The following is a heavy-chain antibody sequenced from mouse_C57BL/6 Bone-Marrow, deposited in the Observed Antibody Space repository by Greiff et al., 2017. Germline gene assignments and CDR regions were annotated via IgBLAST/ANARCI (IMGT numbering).Heavy chain of an antibody. D-gene: IGHD1-1*01. CDR1: GYSITSGYY. V-gene: IGHV3-6*01. CDR3: AREEDYYGSSYGFAY. CDR2: ISYDGSN. J-gene: IGHJ3*01. Sequence: VQLKESGPGLVKPSQSLSLTCSVTGYSITSGYYWNWIRQFPGNKREWMGYISYDGSNNYNPSLKNRISITRDTSKNQFFLKLNSVTTEDTATYYCAREEDYYGSSYGFAYWGQGTLVTVSA.